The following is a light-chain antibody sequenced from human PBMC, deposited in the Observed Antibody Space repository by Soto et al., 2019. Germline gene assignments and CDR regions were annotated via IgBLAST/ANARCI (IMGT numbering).Light chain of an antibody. V-gene: IGLV1-47*01. CDR3: AAWDDSLSGSYV. J-gene: IGLJ1*01. Sequence: QSALPKPPSSSGTPGQRVTISCSGSSSNIGSNYVYWYQQLPGTAPKLLIYRNNQRPSGVPDRFSGSKSGTSASLAISGLRSEDEADYYCAAWDDSLSGSYVFGTGTKVTVL. CDR2: RNN. CDR1: SSNIGSNY.